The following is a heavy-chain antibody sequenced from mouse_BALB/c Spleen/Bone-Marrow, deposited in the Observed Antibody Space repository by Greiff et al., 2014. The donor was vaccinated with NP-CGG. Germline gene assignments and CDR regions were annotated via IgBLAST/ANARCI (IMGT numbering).Heavy chain of an antibody. Sequence: VQLQQPGAELVKPGASVKLSCTASGFNIKDTYMHWVKQRPGQGLEWIGRIDPANGNTKYDSKFQGKATITADTSSNTAYLQLSSLTSEDTAVYYCARNGNYGAWFAYWGQGTLVTVSA. V-gene: IGHV14-3*02. CDR1: GFNIKDTY. J-gene: IGHJ3*01. D-gene: IGHD2-1*01. CDR3: ARNGNYGAWFAY. CDR2: IDPANGNT.